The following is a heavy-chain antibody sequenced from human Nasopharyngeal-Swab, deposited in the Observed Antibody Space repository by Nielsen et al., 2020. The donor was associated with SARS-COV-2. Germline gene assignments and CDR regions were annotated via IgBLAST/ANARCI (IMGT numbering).Heavy chain of an antibody. CDR3: ARRRRHSSSWHYDYYYYMDV. J-gene: IGHJ6*03. CDR2: ISAYNGNT. V-gene: IGHV1-18*01. D-gene: IGHD6-13*01. Sequence: WVRQAPGQGLEWMGWISAYNGNTNYAQKLQGRVTMTTDTSTSTAYMELRSLRSDDTAVYYCARRRRHSSSWHYDYYYYMDVWGKGTTVTVSS.